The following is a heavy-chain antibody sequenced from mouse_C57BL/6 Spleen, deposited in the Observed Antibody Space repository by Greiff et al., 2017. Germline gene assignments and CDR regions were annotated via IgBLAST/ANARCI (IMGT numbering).Heavy chain of an antibody. D-gene: IGHD1-1*01. Sequence: DVKLVESGGGLVKPGGSLKLSCAASGFTFSDYGMHWVRQAPEKGLEWVAYISSGSSTIYYADTVKGRFTISRDNAKNTLFLQMTSLRYEDTAMYYCAREEGYYGSSAWFAYWGQGTLVTVSA. CDR2: ISSGSSTI. V-gene: IGHV5-17*01. CDR1: GFTFSDYG. J-gene: IGHJ3*01. CDR3: AREEGYYGSSAWFAY.